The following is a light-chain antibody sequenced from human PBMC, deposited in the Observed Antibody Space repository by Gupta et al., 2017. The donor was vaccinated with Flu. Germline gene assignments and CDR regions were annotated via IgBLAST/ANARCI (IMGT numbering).Light chain of an antibody. Sequence: VTISCTGTSSDIGSYDYVSWYHQYAGKAHKMLIYDVTKRPAGVPDRFSGSKSGNTASLTISGRRTEDEADYYCCSYAGGTSVLFGGGTKLAVL. CDR3: CSYAGGTSVL. J-gene: IGLJ2*01. CDR2: DVT. CDR1: SSDIGSYDY. V-gene: IGLV2-11*03.